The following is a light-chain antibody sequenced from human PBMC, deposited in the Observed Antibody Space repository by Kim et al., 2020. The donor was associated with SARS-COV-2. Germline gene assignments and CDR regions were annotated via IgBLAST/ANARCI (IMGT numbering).Light chain of an antibody. V-gene: IGLV2-23*01. Sequence: GQSITISCTGTSSDVGKYNLVSWYQQHPGKAPKLMIYEGSKRPSGVSNRFSGSKSGNTASLTISGLQAEDEADYYCCSYVGSSTWVFGGGTQLTVL. CDR3: CSYVGSSTWV. J-gene: IGLJ3*02. CDR1: SSDVGKYNL. CDR2: EGS.